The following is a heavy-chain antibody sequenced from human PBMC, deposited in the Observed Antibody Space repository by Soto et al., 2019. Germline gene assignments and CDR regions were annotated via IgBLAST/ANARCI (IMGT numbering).Heavy chain of an antibody. V-gene: IGHV1-58*01. D-gene: IGHD6-13*01. CDR1: GFTFSSSA. J-gene: IGHJ6*02. Sequence: QMHLVQSGPEVKRPGTSLKVSCKASGFTFSSSAVQWVRQARGQPLEWIGWIVLGNGNTNYAQKFQQRVTITRDMSTSTAYMELSGLRSGDTAVYYCARGGYSSTWSNLLDRSGLDVWGQGTTVTVSS. CDR2: IVLGNGNT. CDR3: ARGGYSSTWSNLLDRSGLDV.